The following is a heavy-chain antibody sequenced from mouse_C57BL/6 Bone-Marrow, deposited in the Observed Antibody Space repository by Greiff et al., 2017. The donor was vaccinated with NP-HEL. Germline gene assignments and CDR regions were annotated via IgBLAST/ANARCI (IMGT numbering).Heavy chain of an antibody. Sequence: EVQLQQSGPSLVRPSQTLSLTCTVTGFSINSDCYWIWIRQFPGNKLEYIGYTFYSGITYYNPSLESRTYITRDTSKNQFSLKLSSVTTEDTATYYCARAITTVVADWYFDVWGTGTTVTVSS. CDR3: ARAITTVVADWYFDV. CDR2: TFYSGIT. CDR1: GFSINSDCY. D-gene: IGHD1-1*01. J-gene: IGHJ1*03. V-gene: IGHV3-3*01.